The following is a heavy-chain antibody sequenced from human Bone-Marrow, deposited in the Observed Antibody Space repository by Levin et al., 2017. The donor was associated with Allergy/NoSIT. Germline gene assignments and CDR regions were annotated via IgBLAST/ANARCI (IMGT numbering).Heavy chain of an antibody. V-gene: IGHV3-74*01. D-gene: IGHD2-15*01. CDR2: INSDGSIT. CDR1: GFTFSSYW. J-gene: IGHJ5*02. CDR3: TRDRVVDTRPVFDP. Sequence: SGGSLRLSCAASGFTFSSYWMHWVRQAPGKGLVWVSRINSDGSITTYADSVKGRFTISRDNAKNTLFLQMDSLRGEDTAVYYCTRDRVVDTRPVFDPWGQGTLVTVSS.